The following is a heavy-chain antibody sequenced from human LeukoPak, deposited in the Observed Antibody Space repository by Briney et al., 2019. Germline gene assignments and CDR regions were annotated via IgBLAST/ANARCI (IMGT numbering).Heavy chain of an antibody. D-gene: IGHD2-2*01. J-gene: IGHJ6*02. V-gene: IGHV3-30*18. Sequence: GGSLRLSCAASGFIFSHYGMHWVRQAPGKGLEWVAVISFDGSNKYYADSVKGRFTISSDNSKNTLYLQMNSLRAEDTAVYYCAKVIFACSSASCSNYYYYGVDVWGQGTTVTVSS. CDR2: ISFDGSNK. CDR1: GFIFSHYG. CDR3: AKVIFACSSASCSNYYYYGVDV.